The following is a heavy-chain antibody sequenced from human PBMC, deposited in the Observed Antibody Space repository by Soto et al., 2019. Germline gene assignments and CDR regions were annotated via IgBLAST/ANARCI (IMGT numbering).Heavy chain of an antibody. Sequence: GASVKVSCKASGYTFTSYGINWVRQAPGQGLEWMGWISAYNGNTNYAQKLQGRVTMTTDTSTSTAYMELRSLRSDDTAVYYCARGSAAAGPYYFDYWARGTLVSVSS. D-gene: IGHD6-13*01. J-gene: IGHJ4*02. CDR3: ARGSAAAGPYYFDY. V-gene: IGHV1-18*01. CDR1: GYTFTSYG. CDR2: ISAYNGNT.